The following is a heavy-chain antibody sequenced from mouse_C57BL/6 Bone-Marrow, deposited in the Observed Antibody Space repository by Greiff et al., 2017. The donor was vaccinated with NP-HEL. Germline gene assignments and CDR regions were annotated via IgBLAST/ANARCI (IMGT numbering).Heavy chain of an antibody. CDR1: GYTFTDYE. CDR3: ARCIYAVEGEFDY. D-gene: IGHD1-1*01. Sequence: VQLQQSGAELVRPGASVTLSCKASGYTFTDYEMHWVKQTPVHGLEWIGAIDPETGGTAYNQKFKGKAILTADKSSSTAYMELSSLTSEDSAVYCCARCIYAVEGEFDYWGQGTTLTVSS. CDR2: IDPETGGT. J-gene: IGHJ2*01. V-gene: IGHV1-15*01.